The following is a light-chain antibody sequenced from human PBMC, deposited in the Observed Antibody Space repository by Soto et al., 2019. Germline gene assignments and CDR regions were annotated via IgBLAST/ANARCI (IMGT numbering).Light chain of an antibody. J-gene: IGKJ4*01. CDR3: QQYNNWLT. CDR1: QSVRSN. V-gene: IGKV3D-15*01. CDR2: GAS. Sequence: DILMTQSPATLSVSPGERATLSCRASQSVRSNLAWYQQKPGQAPRLLIYGASSRATGIPDRFSGSGSGTFFPLTISSLNSEVVAVYYCQQYNNWLTFGGGTKVDIK.